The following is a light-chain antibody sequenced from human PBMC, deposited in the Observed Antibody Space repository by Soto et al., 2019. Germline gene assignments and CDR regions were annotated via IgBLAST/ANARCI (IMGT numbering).Light chain of an antibody. CDR2: GVS. J-gene: IGKJ1*01. V-gene: IGKV3-15*01. CDR3: QQYNTLPPWT. Sequence: EILMTQSPDTVSVSPGERVTLSCRASQSVGSNLAWYQQKPGQPPRLLMYGVSTRATGIPARFSGSGSGTDFALTISSLQSEDIAFYSCQQYNTLPPWTFGQGTKVELK. CDR1: QSVGSN.